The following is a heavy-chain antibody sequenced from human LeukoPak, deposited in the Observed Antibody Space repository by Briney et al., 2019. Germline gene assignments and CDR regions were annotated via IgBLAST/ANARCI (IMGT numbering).Heavy chain of an antibody. CDR1: GFTFTSSA. V-gene: IGHV1-58*01. CDR2: IVVGSGNT. Sequence: SVKVSRKASGFTFTSSAVQWVRQARGQRLEWIGWIVVGSGNTNYAQKFQERVTITRDMSTGTAYMELSSLRSEDTAVYYCAADLVVGATPPFDYWGQGTLVTVSS. CDR3: AADLVVGATPPFDY. D-gene: IGHD1-26*01. J-gene: IGHJ4*02.